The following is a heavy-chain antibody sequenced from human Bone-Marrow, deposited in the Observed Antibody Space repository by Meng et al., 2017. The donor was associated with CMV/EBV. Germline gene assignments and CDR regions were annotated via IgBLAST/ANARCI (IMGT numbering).Heavy chain of an antibody. J-gene: IGHJ4*02. CDR3: ARDHRKIYSGGYPRGDFFDL. D-gene: IGHD1-26*01. Sequence: SVKVSCKASGGTFSSYAISWVRQAPGQGLEWMGGIIPIFGTANYAQKFQGRVTITTDESTSTAYMELSSLRSEDTAVYYCARDHRKIYSGGYPRGDFFDLWGQGTLVTVSS. CDR1: GGTFSSYA. CDR2: IIPIFGTA. V-gene: IGHV1-69*05.